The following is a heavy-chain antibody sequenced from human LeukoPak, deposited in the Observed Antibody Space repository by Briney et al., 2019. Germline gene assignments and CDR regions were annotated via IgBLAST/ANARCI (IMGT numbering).Heavy chain of an antibody. CDR3: ARGKSSSGWFDL. J-gene: IGHJ5*02. CDR2: IYPDDSDT. D-gene: IGHD6-13*01. Sequence: RGEPLKISCKGSGYNFPTYWIGWVRQMPGKGLEWIGIIYPDDSDTRYSPSFQGQVSISADKSISTAYLQWSSLRASDTALYYCARGKSSSGWFDLWGQGTRVIISS. CDR1: GYNFPTYW. V-gene: IGHV5-51*01.